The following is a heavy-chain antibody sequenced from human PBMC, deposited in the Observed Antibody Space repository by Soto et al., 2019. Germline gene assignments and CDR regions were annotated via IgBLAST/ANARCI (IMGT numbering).Heavy chain of an antibody. D-gene: IGHD3-16*01. V-gene: IGHV3-7*05. Sequence: EVQLVESGGGLVQPGGSLRLSCAASGFTFSSNWMSWVRQAPGKGLEWVANIKQDGSEKYYVDSVKGRFTISRDNAKNSLYLQMNSRRAEDTAVYYCARSRSYWDGWGSFPDYWGQGTLVTVSS. CDR1: GFTFSSNW. CDR2: IKQDGSEK. J-gene: IGHJ4*02. CDR3: ARSRSYWDGWGSFPDY.